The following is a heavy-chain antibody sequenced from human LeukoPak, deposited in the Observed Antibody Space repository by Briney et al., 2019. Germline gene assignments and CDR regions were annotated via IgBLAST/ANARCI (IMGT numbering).Heavy chain of an antibody. Sequence: SETLSLTCAVYGGSFSGYYWSWIRQPPGKGLEWIGEINHSGSTNYNPSLKSRVTISVDTSKNQFSLKLSSVTAADTAVYYCARLNNWNEKEVVSFDYWGQGTLVTVSS. V-gene: IGHV4-34*01. D-gene: IGHD1-20*01. CDR1: GGSFSGYY. J-gene: IGHJ4*02. CDR2: INHSGST. CDR3: ARLNNWNEKEVVSFDY.